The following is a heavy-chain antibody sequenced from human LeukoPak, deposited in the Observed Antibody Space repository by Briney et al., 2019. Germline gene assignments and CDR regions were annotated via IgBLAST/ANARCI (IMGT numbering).Heavy chain of an antibody. J-gene: IGHJ5*02. D-gene: IGHD6-13*01. CDR1: GFTFSTFN. Sequence: GRSLRLSCAASGFTFSTFNMHWVRQAPGKGLEWVAVFSSDGRSTFYAENVQGRLTLSRDNSKNTLSLQMNSLRGEDTAVFYCARDAGRQTTTWYSDLWGQGTLVTVSS. CDR3: ARDAGRQTTTWYSDL. V-gene: IGHV3-30*03. CDR2: FSSDGRST.